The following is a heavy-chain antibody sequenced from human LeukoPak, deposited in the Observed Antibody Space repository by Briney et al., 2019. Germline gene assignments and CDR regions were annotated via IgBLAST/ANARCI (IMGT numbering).Heavy chain of an antibody. V-gene: IGHV3-20*04. CDR3: ARDWFTRLGELSPDRAFDY. Sequence: GGSLRLSCAASGFTFDDSVMSWVRQAPGKGLEWVSGINWNGGSAGYADSVKGRFTISRDNAKNSLYLQMSSLRAEDTALYYCARDWFTRLGELSPDRAFDYWGQGTLVTVSS. CDR2: INWNGGSA. J-gene: IGHJ4*02. D-gene: IGHD3-16*02. CDR1: GFTFDDSV.